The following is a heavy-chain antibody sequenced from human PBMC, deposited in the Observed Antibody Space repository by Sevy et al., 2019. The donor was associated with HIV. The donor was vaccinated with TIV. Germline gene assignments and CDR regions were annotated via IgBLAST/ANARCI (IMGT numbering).Heavy chain of an antibody. D-gene: IGHD3-3*01. V-gene: IGHV3-23*01. Sequence: GGSLRLSCAASGFTFSMYAMNWVRQAPGKGLEWVSAIGGSDGSTYYADSVKGRFTISRDNSKNTLSLQMNSLRAEDTAVYYCAKGFYDFWGGLDVWGQWTTVTVSS. J-gene: IGHJ6*02. CDR2: IGGSDGST. CDR1: GFTFSMYA. CDR3: AKGFYDFWGGLDV.